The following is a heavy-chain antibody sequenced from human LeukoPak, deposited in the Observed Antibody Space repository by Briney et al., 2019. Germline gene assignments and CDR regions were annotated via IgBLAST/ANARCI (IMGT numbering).Heavy chain of an antibody. Sequence: SVKVSFKASGGTFSSYAISWVRQAPGQGLEWMGGIIPIFGTANYAQKFQGRVTITTDESTSTAYMELSSLTPEDTAVYYCARVYGDHQDLKYYFDYWGQGTLVTVSS. V-gene: IGHV1-69*05. CDR3: ARVYGDHQDLKYYFDY. J-gene: IGHJ4*02. D-gene: IGHD4-17*01. CDR2: IIPIFGTA. CDR1: GGTFSSYA.